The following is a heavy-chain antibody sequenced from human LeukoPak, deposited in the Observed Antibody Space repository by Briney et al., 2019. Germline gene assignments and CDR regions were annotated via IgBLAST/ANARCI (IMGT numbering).Heavy chain of an antibody. V-gene: IGHV3-7*01. Sequence: GGSLRLSCAASGFTFSSYWMSWVRQAPGKGLEWVANIKRDGSEKYYVDSVKGRFTISRDNAKNSLYLQMSSLRAEDTALYYCARDGLQYRGMDVWGQGTTVTVSS. CDR2: IKRDGSEK. CDR3: ARDGLQYRGMDV. J-gene: IGHJ6*02. D-gene: IGHD3-9*01. CDR1: GFTFSSYW.